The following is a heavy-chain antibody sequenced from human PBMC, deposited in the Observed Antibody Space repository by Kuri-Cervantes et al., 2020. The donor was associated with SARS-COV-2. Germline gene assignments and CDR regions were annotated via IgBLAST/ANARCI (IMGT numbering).Heavy chain of an antibody. CDR1: GGTFSSYA. CDR3: ARKPPDTAMAYFDP. J-gene: IGHJ5*02. V-gene: IGHV1-69*13. D-gene: IGHD5-18*01. CDR2: IIPIFGTA. Sequence: SVKVSCKASGGTFSSYAISWVRQAPGQGLEWMGGIIPIFGTANYAQKFQGRVTITADEFTSTAYMELSSLRSEDTAVYYCARKPPDTAMAYFDPWGQGTLVTGSS.